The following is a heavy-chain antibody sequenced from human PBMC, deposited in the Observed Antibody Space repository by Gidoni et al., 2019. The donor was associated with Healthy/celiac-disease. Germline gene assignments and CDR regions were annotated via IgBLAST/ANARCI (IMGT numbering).Heavy chain of an antibody. V-gene: IGHV4-34*01. J-gene: IGHJ5*02. CDR1: GGSFSVYY. D-gene: IGHD1-26*01. CDR3: AREWRVPVVHRGRGPFDP. Sequence: QVQLQQWGAGLLKPSETLSLTCAVYGGSFSVYYWSWIRQPPGKGLEWIGEINHSGSTNYNPSLKSRVTISVDTSKNQFSLKLSSVTAADTAVYYCAREWRVPVVHRGRGPFDPWGQGTLVTVSS. CDR2: INHSGST.